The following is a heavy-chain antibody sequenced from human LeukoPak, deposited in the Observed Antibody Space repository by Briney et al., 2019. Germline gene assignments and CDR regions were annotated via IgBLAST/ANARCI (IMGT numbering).Heavy chain of an antibody. CDR2: MNPNSGNT. CDR3: ARGRSSSSWSSPDV. D-gene: IGHD6-13*01. V-gene: IGHV1-8*01. J-gene: IGHJ6*03. Sequence: ASVKVSCKASGYTFTSYDINWVRQATGQGLEWMGWMNPNSGNTGYAQKFQGRVTMTRNTSISTAYMELSSLRSEDPAVYYCARGRSSSSWSSPDVWGKGTTVTVSS. CDR1: GYTFTSYD.